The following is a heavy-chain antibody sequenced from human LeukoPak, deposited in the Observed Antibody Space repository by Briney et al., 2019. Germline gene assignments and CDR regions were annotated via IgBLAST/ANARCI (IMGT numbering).Heavy chain of an antibody. J-gene: IGHJ4*02. CDR3: ASGLYYFDY. CDR2: VNPNSGGT. D-gene: IGHD3/OR15-3a*01. V-gene: IGHV1-2*02. Sequence: GESLKISCKGSGYSFTGYSMHWVRQAPGQGLEWMGWVNPNSGGTKYAQKFQGRVTMTRDTSISTAYMELSRLRSDDTAVYYCASGLYYFDYWGQGTLVTVSS. CDR1: GYSFTGYS.